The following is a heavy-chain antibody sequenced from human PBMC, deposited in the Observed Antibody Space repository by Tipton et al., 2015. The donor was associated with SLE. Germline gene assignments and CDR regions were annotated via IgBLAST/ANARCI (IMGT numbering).Heavy chain of an antibody. CDR2: IRKKPNSYTT. CDR3: VRGGGSYSPNDY. D-gene: IGHD1-26*01. CDR1: GFTFSDHY. V-gene: IGHV3-72*01. J-gene: IGHJ4*02. Sequence: SLRLSCVSSGFTFSDHYMDWARQAPGKGLEWIGRIRKKPNSYTTEYAASVKGRFTISRDDSKNSLYLQMNSLKSEDTAMYYCVRGGGSYSPNDYWGQGTLVTVSS.